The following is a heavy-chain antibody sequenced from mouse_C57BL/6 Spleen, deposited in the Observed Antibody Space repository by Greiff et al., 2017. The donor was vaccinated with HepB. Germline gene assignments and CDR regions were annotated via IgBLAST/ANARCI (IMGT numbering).Heavy chain of an antibody. CDR2: IYPRSGNT. D-gene: IGHD2-1*01. CDR1: GYTFTSYG. Sequence: VQLQQSGAELARPGASVKLSCKASGYTFTSYGISWVKQRTGQGLEWIGEIYPRSGNTYYNEKFKGKATLTVNKSSSTAYLELRSLTSEDSAVYFCARMGLYGNYETYAMDYWGQGTSVTVSS. CDR3: ARMGLYGNYETYAMDY. J-gene: IGHJ4*01. V-gene: IGHV1-81*01.